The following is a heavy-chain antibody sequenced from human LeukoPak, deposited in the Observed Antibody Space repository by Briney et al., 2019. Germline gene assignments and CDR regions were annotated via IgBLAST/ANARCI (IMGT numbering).Heavy chain of an antibody. D-gene: IGHD3-22*01. J-gene: IGHJ4*02. CDR3: ARGQSMYYYDSSGYVPLYFDY. Sequence: SETLSLTCTVSGGSISSGGYYWSWIRQHPGKGLEWIGYIYYSGSTYYNPSLKSRVTVSVDTSKNQFSLKLSSVTAADTAVYYCARGQSMYYYDSSGYVPLYFDYWGQGTLVTVSS. V-gene: IGHV4-31*03. CDR1: GGSISSGGYY. CDR2: IYYSGST.